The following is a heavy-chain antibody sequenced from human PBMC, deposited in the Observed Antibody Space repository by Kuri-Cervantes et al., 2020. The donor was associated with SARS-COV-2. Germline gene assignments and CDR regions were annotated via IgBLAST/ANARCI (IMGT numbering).Heavy chain of an antibody. CDR1: GGSISSYY. D-gene: IGHD3-9*01. Sequence: SETLSLTCTVSGGSISSYYWSWIRQPAGKGLEWIGRIYTSGNTNYNPSLKSRVTISVDTSKNQFSLKLSSVTAADTAVYYCASFIHYDILTGYFYWGQGTLVTVSS. CDR3: ASFIHYDILTGYFY. CDR2: IYTSGNT. V-gene: IGHV4-4*07. J-gene: IGHJ4*02.